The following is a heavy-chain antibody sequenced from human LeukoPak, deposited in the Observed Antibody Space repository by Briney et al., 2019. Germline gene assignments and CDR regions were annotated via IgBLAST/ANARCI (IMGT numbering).Heavy chain of an antibody. CDR1: GFTFSSYA. Sequence: PGGSLRLSCADSGFTFSSYAMSWVRQAPGKGLEWVSSVSNSGGSTYYADSVKGRFTVSRDNSKNTLYLQMSSLRAEDTAVYYCAKDERNWNYNLASQTYDWGQGTLVTVSS. V-gene: IGHV3-23*01. D-gene: IGHD1-7*01. J-gene: IGHJ4*02. CDR2: VSNSGGST. CDR3: AKDERNWNYNLASQTYD.